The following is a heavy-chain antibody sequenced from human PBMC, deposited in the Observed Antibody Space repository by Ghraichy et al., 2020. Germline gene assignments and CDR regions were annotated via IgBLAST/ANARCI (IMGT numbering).Heavy chain of an antibody. D-gene: IGHD1-14*01. Sequence: GGSLRLSCAASGFTVSSNYMSWVRQAPGKGLEWVSVIYSGGSTYYADSVKGRFTISRDNSKNTLYLQMNSLRAEDTAMYYCARDLTIYAFDIWGQGTMVTVSS. CDR1: GFTVSSNY. CDR3: ARDLTIYAFDI. CDR2: IYSGGST. V-gene: IGHV3-53*01. J-gene: IGHJ3*02.